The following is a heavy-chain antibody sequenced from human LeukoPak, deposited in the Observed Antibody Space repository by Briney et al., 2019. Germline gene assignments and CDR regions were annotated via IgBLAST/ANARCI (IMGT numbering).Heavy chain of an antibody. CDR2: INHSGST. CDR3: ARYRYSGSYSVLFVAFDI. CDR1: GGSFSGYY. V-gene: IGHV4-34*01. D-gene: IGHD1-26*01. J-gene: IGHJ3*02. Sequence: PSETLSLTCAVYGGSFSGYYWSWIRQPPGKGLEWIGEINHSGSTNYNPSLKSRVTISVDTSKNQFSLKLSSVTAADTAVYYCARYRYSGSYSVLFVAFDIWGQGTMVTVSS.